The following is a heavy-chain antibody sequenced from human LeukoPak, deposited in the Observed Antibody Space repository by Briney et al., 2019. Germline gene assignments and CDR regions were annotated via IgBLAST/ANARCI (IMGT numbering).Heavy chain of an antibody. J-gene: IGHJ4*02. CDR1: GGSISSSSYY. CDR3: ARQEASGFTCCQPFDY. D-gene: IGHD2-2*01. V-gene: IGHV4-39*01. Sequence: SETLSLTCTVSGGSISSSSYYWGWIRQPPGKGLEWIGSIYYSGSTYYNPSLKSRVTISVDTSKNQFSLKLSSVTAADTAVYYCARQEASGFTCCQPFDYWGQGTLVTVSS. CDR2: IYYSGST.